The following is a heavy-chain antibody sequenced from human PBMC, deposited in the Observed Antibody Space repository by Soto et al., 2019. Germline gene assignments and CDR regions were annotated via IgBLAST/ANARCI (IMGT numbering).Heavy chain of an antibody. CDR1: GFTFSIYS. D-gene: IGHD3-22*01. CDR2: ISSSSYI. V-gene: IGHV3-21*01. CDR3: ARGGYDSSGYYLHDAFDI. J-gene: IGHJ3*02. Sequence: KPGGSLRLSCAASGFTFSIYSMNWVRHAPGKGLEWVSSISSSSYIYYADSVKGRFTISRDNAKNSLYLQMNSLRAEDTAVYYCARGGYDSSGYYLHDAFDIWGQGTMVTVSS.